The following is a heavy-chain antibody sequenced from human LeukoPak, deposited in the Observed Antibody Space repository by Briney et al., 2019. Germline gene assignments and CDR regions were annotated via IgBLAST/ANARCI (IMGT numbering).Heavy chain of an antibody. J-gene: IGHJ6*02. CDR3: AGSAVRGVILDYYYGMDV. Sequence: GGSLRLSCAASGFTFDDYAMHWVRQAPGRGLERVSGISWNSGSIGYADSVKGRFTISRDNAKNSLYLQMNSLRAEDTALYYCAGSAVRGVILDYYYGMDVWGQGTTVTVSS. V-gene: IGHV3-9*01. CDR1: GFTFDDYA. D-gene: IGHD3-10*02. CDR2: ISWNSGSI.